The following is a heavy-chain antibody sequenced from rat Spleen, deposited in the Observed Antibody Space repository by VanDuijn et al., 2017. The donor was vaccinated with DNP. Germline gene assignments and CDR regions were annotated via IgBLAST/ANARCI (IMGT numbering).Heavy chain of an antibody. CDR2: ISYDGSST. Sequence: EVQLVESGGGLVQPGRSLKLSCTASGFTFSDYYMAWVRQAPTKGLEWVASISYDGSSTYYRDSVKGRFTITRDNTKSTLNLQMDSLRSEDTATYYCNQTGDPGMTGFDYWGQGVMVTVSS. CDR3: NQTGDPGMTGFDY. D-gene: IGHD1-4*01. CDR1: GFTFSDYY. J-gene: IGHJ2*01. V-gene: IGHV5-20*01.